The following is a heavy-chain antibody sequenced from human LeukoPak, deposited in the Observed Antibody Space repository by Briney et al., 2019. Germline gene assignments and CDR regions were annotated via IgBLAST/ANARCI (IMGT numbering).Heavy chain of an antibody. V-gene: IGHV4-61*01. CDR3: ARDRYYYDSGSYFYFDL. Sequence: SETLSLTCTVSGXSVSSGSHYWSSIRQPPGMGLEWIGYIYYSGSTNYTPSLKSRVTISVDTSENQFSLKLSSVTAADTAVYYCARDRYYYDSGSYFYFDLWGRSTLVTVSS. D-gene: IGHD3-22*01. CDR2: IYYSGST. CDR1: GXSVSSGSHY. J-gene: IGHJ2*01.